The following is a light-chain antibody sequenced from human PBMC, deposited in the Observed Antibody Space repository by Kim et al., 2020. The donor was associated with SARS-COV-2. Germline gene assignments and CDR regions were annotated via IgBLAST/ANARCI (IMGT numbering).Light chain of an antibody. Sequence: VAAGKTGSITCGGNNIGSRSVHWYQQKPGQAPVLVIYYDSDRPSGIDDRFSGSNSGNTATLTISRVEAGDEADYYCQGWDSSSDVVFGGGTQLTVL. CDR1: NIGSRS. CDR3: QGWDSSSDVV. V-gene: IGLV3-21*04. CDR2: YDS. J-gene: IGLJ2*01.